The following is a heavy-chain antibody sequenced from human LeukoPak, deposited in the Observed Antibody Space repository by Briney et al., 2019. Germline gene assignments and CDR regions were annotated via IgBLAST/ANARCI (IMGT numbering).Heavy chain of an antibody. Sequence: ASVKVSCKASGYTFTSYGISWVRQATGQGLEWMGWISAYNGNTNYAQKLQGRVTMTTDTSTSTAYMELRSLRSDDTAVYYCARAWPMNSGSDQWGGAYFDYWGQGTLVTVSS. CDR1: GYTFTSYG. D-gene: IGHD1-26*01. J-gene: IGHJ4*02. CDR2: ISAYNGNT. CDR3: ARAWPMNSGSDQWGGAYFDY. V-gene: IGHV1-18*01.